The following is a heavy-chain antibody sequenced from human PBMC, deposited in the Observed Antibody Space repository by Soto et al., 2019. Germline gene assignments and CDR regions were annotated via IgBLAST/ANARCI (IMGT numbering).Heavy chain of an antibody. D-gene: IGHD3-3*01. J-gene: IGHJ6*02. Sequence: QVQLVQSGAEVKKPGSSVKVSCEASGGTFINYAFTWVRQAPGQGLEWMGGIIPLFDTTNYAQRFQGRVTITADESTSTAYMELSSLRSEDTAVYFCGRLIVGVGGNMDHYYSAIDVWGQGTTVIVSS. CDR3: GRLIVGVGGNMDHYYSAIDV. V-gene: IGHV1-69*01. CDR1: GGTFINYA. CDR2: IIPLFDTT.